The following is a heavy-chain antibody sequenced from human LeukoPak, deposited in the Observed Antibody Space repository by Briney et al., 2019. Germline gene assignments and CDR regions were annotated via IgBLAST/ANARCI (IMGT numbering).Heavy chain of an antibody. Sequence: SETLSLTCTVSGGSISSYYWSWIRQPPGKGLEWIGYIYYSGSTNYNPSLKSRVTISVDTSKNQFSLKLSSVTAADTAVYYCARPHDYGAIGAFDIWGQGTMVTVSS. CDR1: GGSISSYY. CDR3: ARPHDYGAIGAFDI. CDR2: IYYSGST. V-gene: IGHV4-59*08. D-gene: IGHD4-17*01. J-gene: IGHJ3*02.